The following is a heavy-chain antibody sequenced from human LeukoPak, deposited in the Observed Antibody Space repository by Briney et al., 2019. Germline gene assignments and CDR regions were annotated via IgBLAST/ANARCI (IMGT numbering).Heavy chain of an antibody. CDR2: IYYSGGT. CDR3: ARVGSSSWYSHKTPFDY. V-gene: IGHV4-61*01. D-gene: IGHD6-13*01. J-gene: IGHJ4*02. CDR1: GGSISSGSYY. Sequence: PSETLSLTCTVSGGSISSGSYYWSWIRQPPGKGLEWIGYIYYSGGTNYNPSLKSRVTISVDTSKNQFSLKLSSVTAADTAVYYCARVGSSSWYSHKTPFDYWGQGTLVTVSS.